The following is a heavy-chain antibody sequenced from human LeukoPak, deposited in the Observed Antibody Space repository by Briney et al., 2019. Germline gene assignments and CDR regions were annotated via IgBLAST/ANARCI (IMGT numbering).Heavy chain of an antibody. V-gene: IGHV3-21*01. Sequence: GGSLRLSCAASGFIFSSYSMNWVRQAPGKGLEWVSSISSSSSYIYYADSVKGRFTISRDNAKNSLYLQMNSLRAEDTAVYYCARDRIAVADPNWFDPWGQGTLVTVSS. CDR2: ISSSSSYI. J-gene: IGHJ5*02. CDR1: GFIFSSYS. CDR3: ARDRIAVADPNWFDP. D-gene: IGHD6-19*01.